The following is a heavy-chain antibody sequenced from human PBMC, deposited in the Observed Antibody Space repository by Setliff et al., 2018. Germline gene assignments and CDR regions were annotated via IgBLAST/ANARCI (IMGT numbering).Heavy chain of an antibody. V-gene: IGHV4-59*01. CDR2: IYYRGTT. CDR1: GGFIRDYY. D-gene: IGHD1-26*01. Sequence: KASETLSLTCTVSGGFIRDYYWNWIRQSPGKGLEWIGYIYYRGTTNYNSSLKSRVTISIDMSKNQFSLKLSSATAADTAVYFCAAVGIDAGGGWFGPWGHGIPVTVSS. J-gene: IGHJ5*02. CDR3: AAVGIDAGGGWFGP.